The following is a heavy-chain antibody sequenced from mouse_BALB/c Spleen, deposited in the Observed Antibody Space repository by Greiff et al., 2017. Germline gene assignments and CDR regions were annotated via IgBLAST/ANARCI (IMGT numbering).Heavy chain of an antibody. CDR3: APGIFYYGSSYAMDY. CDR1: GYTFTSYY. CDR2: INPSNGGT. J-gene: IGHJ4*01. Sequence: VQLQQSGAELVKPGASVKLSCKASGYTFTSYYMYWVKQRPGQGLEWIGEINPSNGGTNFNEKFKSKATLTVDKSSSTAYMQLSSLTSEDSAVYYCAPGIFYYGSSYAMDYWGQGTSVTVSS. D-gene: IGHD1-1*01. V-gene: IGHV1S81*02.